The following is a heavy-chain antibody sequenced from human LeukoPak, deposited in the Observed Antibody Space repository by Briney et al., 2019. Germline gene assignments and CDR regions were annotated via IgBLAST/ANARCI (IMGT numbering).Heavy chain of an antibody. CDR3: ARGRLYCSSTRCYRHYYYMDV. J-gene: IGHJ6*03. D-gene: IGHD2-2*01. Sequence: SETLSLTCTVSGGSISGYYWSWVRQSPEKGLESIGFIYSTGSTSYNPSLRSRVTISVDTSKNQSSLKLSSVTAADTAVYYCARGRLYCSSTRCYRHYYYMDVWGKGTTVTVSS. CDR2: IYSTGST. V-gene: IGHV4-59*12. CDR1: GGSISGYY.